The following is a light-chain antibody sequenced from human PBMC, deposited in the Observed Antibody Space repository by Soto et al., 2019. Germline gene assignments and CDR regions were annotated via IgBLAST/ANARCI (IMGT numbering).Light chain of an antibody. CDR2: VVT. CDR1: SSDVGGYSY. Sequence: QSALTQPHSVSGSPGQSVTISCTGTSSDVGGYSYVSWYQQHPGKAPELIIYVVTERPSGVPDRFSGSKSGNTASLTISGLQAEDEADYYCCSYTGSYSYVFGIGTKLTVL. V-gene: IGLV2-11*01. J-gene: IGLJ1*01. CDR3: CSYTGSYSYV.